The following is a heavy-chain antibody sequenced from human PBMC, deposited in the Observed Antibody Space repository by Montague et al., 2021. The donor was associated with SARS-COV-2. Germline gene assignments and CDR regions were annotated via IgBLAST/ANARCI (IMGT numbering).Heavy chain of an antibody. V-gene: IGHV4-59*01. CDR1: GGSISSYY. CDR2: IYYSGSI. J-gene: IGHJ6*02. Sequence: SETLSLTCTVSGGSISSYYWSWIRQPPGKGLEWIGYIYYSGSINYNPSLKSRVTISVDTSKNQFSLKLSSVTAADTAVYYCAREESGFDYYYGMDVWGQGTTVTVSS. D-gene: IGHD3-3*01. CDR3: AREESGFDYYYGMDV.